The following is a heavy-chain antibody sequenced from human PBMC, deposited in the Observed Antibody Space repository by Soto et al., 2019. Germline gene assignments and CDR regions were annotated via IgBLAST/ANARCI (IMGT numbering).Heavy chain of an antibody. CDR2: ISAYNGNT. CDR3: ARDRDYDFWSGYYIGAYYYYYYGMDV. CDR1: GYTFTSYG. V-gene: IGHV1-18*04. Sequence: ASVNVSCKASGYTFTSYGISWVRQAPGQGHEWMGWISAYNGNTNYAQKLQGRVTMTTDTSTSTAYMELRSLRSDDTAVYYCARDRDYDFWSGYYIGAYYYYYYGMDVWGQGTTVTVSS. J-gene: IGHJ6*02. D-gene: IGHD3-3*01.